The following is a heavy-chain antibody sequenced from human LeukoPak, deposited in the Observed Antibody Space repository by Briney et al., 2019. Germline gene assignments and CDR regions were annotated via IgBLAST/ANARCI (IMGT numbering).Heavy chain of an antibody. CDR1: GGSFSGYY. Sequence: PSETLSLTCAVYGGSFSGYYWSWIRQPPRKGLEGIGEINHSGSTNYNPSLKSRVTISVDTSKNQFSLKLSSVTAEDTAVYYCARDGWGPYSSTSDYWGQGTLVTVSS. V-gene: IGHV4-34*01. D-gene: IGHD6-13*01. CDR2: INHSGST. CDR3: ARDGWGPYSSTSDY. J-gene: IGHJ4*02.